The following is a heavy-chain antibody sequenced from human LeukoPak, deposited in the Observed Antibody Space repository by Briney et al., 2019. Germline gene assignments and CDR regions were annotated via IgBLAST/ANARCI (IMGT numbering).Heavy chain of an antibody. CDR3: ARDHYGDSGFDY. V-gene: IGHV3-53*01. D-gene: IGHD4-17*01. Sequence: GGSLRLSCAASGFTVSSNYMSWVRQAPGKGLEWVSVIYSGGSTYYADSVKGRFTISRDNSKNTLYLQMNSLRAEDTAVYYCARDHYGDSGFDYWGQGTLVIVSS. CDR1: GFTVSSNY. CDR2: IYSGGST. J-gene: IGHJ4*02.